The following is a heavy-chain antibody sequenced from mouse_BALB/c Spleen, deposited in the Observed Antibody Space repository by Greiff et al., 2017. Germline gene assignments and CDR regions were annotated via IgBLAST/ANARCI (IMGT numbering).Heavy chain of an antibody. CDR1: GFTFTDYY. CDR2: IRNKANGYTS. V-gene: IGHV7-3*02. CDR3: ARDRAWYFDV. J-gene: IGHJ1*01. Sequence: EVQVVESGGGLVQPGGSLRLSCATSGFTFTDYYMSWVRQPPGKALEWLGFIRNKANGYTSEYSASVKGRFTISRDNSQSILYLQMNTLEAEDSATYYCARDRAWYFDVWGAGTTVTVSA.